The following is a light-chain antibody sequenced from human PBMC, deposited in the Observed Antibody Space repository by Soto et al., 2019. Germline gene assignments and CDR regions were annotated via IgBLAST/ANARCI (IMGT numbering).Light chain of an antibody. J-gene: IGKJ2*01. Sequence: VMTQSPLSLPFTLGQPASISCRSNQSLVHSDGIAYFSWFQQRPGRSPRRLIYKVSNRDSGVPARFSGSGSGTDFTLKIRRVEADDVGVLYCMQSRHPPDTLGQGTKVDIK. CDR1: QSLVHSDGIAY. CDR3: MQSRHPPDT. V-gene: IGKV2-30*02. CDR2: KVS.